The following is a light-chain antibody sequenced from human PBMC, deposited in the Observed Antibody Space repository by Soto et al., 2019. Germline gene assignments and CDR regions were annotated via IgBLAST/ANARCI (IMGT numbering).Light chain of an antibody. CDR1: QAITNS. Sequence: DIQMTQSPSSLSASVGDRVTITCRASQAITNSLDWFQHNPGKTPKSLIYAVSSLRSGVPSRFSGSGSGTDFTLTTRSLQPEDLASYYCRQYKSYPITFGGGTKVEIK. J-gene: IGKJ4*01. CDR3: RQYKSYPIT. V-gene: IGKV1-16*01. CDR2: AVS.